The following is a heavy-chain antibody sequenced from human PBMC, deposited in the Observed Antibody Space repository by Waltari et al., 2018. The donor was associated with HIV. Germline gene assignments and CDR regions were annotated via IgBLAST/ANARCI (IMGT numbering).Heavy chain of an antibody. Sequence: QLQLQESGPGLVKPSETLSLTCTVSGGSISSTTYSWGWIRQPPGKGLEWLGSVSYSGSTYYNPSLKSRVTISVDTSKNQFSLKLNSVTAADTAVYYCATYSDFWSGYSERHSYEYGINVWGQGTTVTVSS. J-gene: IGHJ6*02. CDR3: ATYSDFWSGYSERHSYEYGINV. V-gene: IGHV4-39*01. D-gene: IGHD3-3*01. CDR2: VSYSGST. CDR1: GGSISSTTYS.